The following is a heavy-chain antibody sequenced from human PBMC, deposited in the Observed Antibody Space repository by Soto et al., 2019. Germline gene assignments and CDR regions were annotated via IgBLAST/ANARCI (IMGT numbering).Heavy chain of an antibody. J-gene: IGHJ4*02. CDR2: IYYSGST. V-gene: IGHV4-61*01. D-gene: IGHD2-15*01. Sequence: PSETLALTCTVSDGSVSIGSYYWNWIRQPPGKGLEWIGFIYYSGSTHYNPSLQSRVTISVDTSRNQFSLRLSSVTAADTAIYYCARHRASGGIDYWGQGTLVTVSS. CDR1: DGSVSIGSYY. CDR3: ARHRASGGIDY.